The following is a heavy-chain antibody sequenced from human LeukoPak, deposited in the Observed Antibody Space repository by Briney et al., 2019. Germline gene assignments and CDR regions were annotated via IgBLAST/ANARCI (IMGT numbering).Heavy chain of an antibody. CDR1: GFTSSGSA. Sequence: GGSLRLSCAASGFTSSGSALHWVRQASGKGLEWVGRIRSTANGYATAYAASVKGRFTISRDDSKNTAYLQMDSLKTEDTAVYYCTGNYYGSGSYADFDYWGQGTLVTVSS. CDR3: TGNYYGSGSYADFDY. V-gene: IGHV3-73*01. J-gene: IGHJ4*02. D-gene: IGHD3-10*01. CDR2: IRSTANGYAT.